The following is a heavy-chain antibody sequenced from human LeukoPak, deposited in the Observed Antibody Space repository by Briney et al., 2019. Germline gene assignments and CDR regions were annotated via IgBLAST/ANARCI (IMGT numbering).Heavy chain of an antibody. CDR2: INPNSGGT. D-gene: IGHD3-22*01. V-gene: IGHV1-2*02. J-gene: IGHJ5*02. CDR3: ARDHSSGYYYDAGGVWFDP. Sequence: ASVKVSCKASGYTFTGYYMHWVRQAPGQGLEWMGWINPNSGGTNYAQKFQGRVTMTRDTSISTAYMELSRLRSDDTAVYYCARDHSSGYYYDAGGVWFDPWGQGTLVTVSS. CDR1: GYTFTGYY.